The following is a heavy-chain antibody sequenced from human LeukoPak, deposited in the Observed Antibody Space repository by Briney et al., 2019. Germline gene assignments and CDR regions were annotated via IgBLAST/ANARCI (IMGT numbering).Heavy chain of an antibody. CDR2: ISGSGGST. Sequence: GGSLRLSCAASGFTFSSYGMSWVRQAPGKGLEWVSAISGSGGSTYYADSVKGRFTISRDNSKNTLYLQMNSLRAEDTAVYYCARDSGSSGYGNYWGQGTLVTVSS. J-gene: IGHJ4*02. CDR1: GFTFSSYG. D-gene: IGHD5-12*01. CDR3: ARDSGSSGYGNY. V-gene: IGHV3-23*01.